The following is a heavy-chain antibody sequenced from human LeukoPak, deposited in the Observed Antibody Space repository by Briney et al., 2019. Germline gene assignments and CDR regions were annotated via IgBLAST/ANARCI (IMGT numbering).Heavy chain of an antibody. J-gene: IGHJ4*02. D-gene: IGHD2/OR15-2a*01. CDR2: VSGGGSGT. Sequence: GGSLRLSCAASGFTFINYAMSWVRQAPGRGLEWVSAVSGGGSGTNYADSVKGLFTISKDNAKNTVYLQMNSLRAEDTAVYYCVSFYETYWGRGTLVTVSS. V-gene: IGHV3-23*01. CDR1: GFTFINYA. CDR3: VSFYETY.